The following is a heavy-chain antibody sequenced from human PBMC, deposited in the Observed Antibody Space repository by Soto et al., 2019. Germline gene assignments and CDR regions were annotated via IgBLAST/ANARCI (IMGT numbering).Heavy chain of an antibody. J-gene: IGHJ6*02. CDR3: ASISYYDSSGYPPGYYYYYGMDV. V-gene: IGHV4-39*01. CDR1: GGSISSSSYY. CDR2: IYNRGST. Sequence: PSETLSLTCTVSGGSISSSSYYWGWIRQPPGKGLEWIGSIYNRGSTYYNPSLKNRVTISVDTSTKQISQKLSTVTAADTTMDYCASISYYDSSGYPPGYYYYYGMDVWGQGTTVT. D-gene: IGHD3-22*01.